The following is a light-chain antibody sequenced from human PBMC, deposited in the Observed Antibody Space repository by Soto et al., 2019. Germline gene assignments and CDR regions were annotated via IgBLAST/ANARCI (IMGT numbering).Light chain of an antibody. CDR2: DAS. V-gene: IGKV1-5*01. CDR3: QQYHSYWT. J-gene: IGKJ1*01. CDR1: QNIRSR. Sequence: DFQMTQSPSTLSASLVYRFTITCRASQNIRSRLAWFQQKPGKAPKLLIYDASSLESGVPQRFSGSGSGTEFTLTISSLQTDDFSTYYCQQYHSYWTFGQGTKVDIK.